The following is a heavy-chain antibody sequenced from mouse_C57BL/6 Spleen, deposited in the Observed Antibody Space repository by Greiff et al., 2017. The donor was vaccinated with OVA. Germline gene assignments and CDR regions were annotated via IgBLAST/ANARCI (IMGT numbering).Heavy chain of an antibody. CDR3: ARDDGNSCDY. V-gene: IGHV3-6*01. CDR1: GYSITSGYY. J-gene: IGHJ2*01. CDR2: ISYDGSN. Sequence: EVKLQESGPGLVKPSQSLSLTCSVTGYSITSGYYWNWIRQFPGNQLEWMGYISYDGSNNYNPSLKNRISITRDTSKNQFFLTLNSVTTEDTATYYCARDDGNSCDYWGQGTTLTVSS. D-gene: IGHD2-3*01.